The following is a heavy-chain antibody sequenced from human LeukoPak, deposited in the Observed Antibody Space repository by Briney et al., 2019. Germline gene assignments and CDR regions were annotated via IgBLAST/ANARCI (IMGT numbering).Heavy chain of an antibody. Sequence: GASVKVSCKTSGYTFTGYYMHWVRQAPGQGLEWMGWINPNSGGTNYAQKFQGRVTMTRDTSISTAYMELSRLRSDDTAVYYCARAVARTMHFDYWGQGTLVTVSS. D-gene: IGHD6-19*01. J-gene: IGHJ4*02. CDR3: ARAVARTMHFDY. V-gene: IGHV1-2*02. CDR2: INPNSGGT. CDR1: GYTFTGYY.